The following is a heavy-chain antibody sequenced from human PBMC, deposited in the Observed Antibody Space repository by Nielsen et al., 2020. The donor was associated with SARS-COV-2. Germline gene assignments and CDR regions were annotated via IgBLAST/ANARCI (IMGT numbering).Heavy chain of an antibody. CDR1: GGTFSSYA. CDR3: AKDIGLRFEGYGMDV. D-gene: IGHD3-3*01. V-gene: IGHV1-69*04. J-gene: IGHJ6*02. CDR2: IIPILGIA. Sequence: SVKVSCKASGGTFSSYAISWVRQAPGQGLEWMGRIIPILGIANYAQKFQGRVTITADKSTSTAYMELSSLRTEDTALYYCAKDIGLRFEGYGMDVWGQGTTVTVSS.